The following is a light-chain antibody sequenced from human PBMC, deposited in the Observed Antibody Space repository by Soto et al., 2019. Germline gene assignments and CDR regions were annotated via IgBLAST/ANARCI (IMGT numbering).Light chain of an antibody. J-gene: IGKJ1*01. V-gene: IGKV3-20*01. CDR1: QSVSSSY. Sequence: EIVLTQSRGTLSLSPGEIATLSCRASQSVSSSYLAWYQQKPGQAPRLLIYAASSRATGIPDRFSGSGSGTDFTLTISRLEPEDFAVYYCQPYGTSSWTFGQGTKVDI. CDR2: AAS. CDR3: QPYGTSSWT.